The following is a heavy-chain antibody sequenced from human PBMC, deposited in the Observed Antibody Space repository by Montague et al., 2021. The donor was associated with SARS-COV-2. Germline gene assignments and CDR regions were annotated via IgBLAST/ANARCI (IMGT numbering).Heavy chain of an antibody. CDR3: ARVRPHGGSLTLGGFDP. J-gene: IGHJ5*02. Sequence: QSGAEVKKPGESLTISCNASGYIFTKYWIGWVCQMPGKGLERMGIIYPGDSDTRYSPSFQGQVTMSVDKSISTAYLQWSRLKVSDTATYFCARVRPHGGSLTLGGFDPWGQGTLVSVAS. CDR1: GYIFTKYW. CDR2: IYPGDSDT. D-gene: IGHD3-16*01. V-gene: IGHV5-51*03.